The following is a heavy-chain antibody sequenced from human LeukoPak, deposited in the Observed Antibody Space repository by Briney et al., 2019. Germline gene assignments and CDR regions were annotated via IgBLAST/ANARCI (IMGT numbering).Heavy chain of an antibody. CDR1: GDTFSSYT. CDR3: ARVTYLPSSTWYGRDGQGMDV. CDR2: IIPILGIA. D-gene: IGHD6-13*01. J-gene: IGHJ6*02. V-gene: IGHV1-69*02. Sequence: VASVKVSCKASGDTFSSYTISWVRQAPGQGLEWMGRIIPILGIANYAQKFQGGVTITAGKSTSTAYMELSSLRSEDTAVYYCARVTYLPSSTWYGRDGQGMDVWGQGTTVTVSS.